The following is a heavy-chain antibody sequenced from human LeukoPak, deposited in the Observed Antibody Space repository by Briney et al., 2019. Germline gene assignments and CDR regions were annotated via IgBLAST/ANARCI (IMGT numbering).Heavy chain of an antibody. V-gene: IGHV1-8*01. J-gene: IGHJ4*02. D-gene: IGHD2-15*01. CDR3: ARAPLGWPIFDY. CDR1: GYTFTSYD. CDR2: MNPNSGNT. Sequence: ASVKVSCKASGYTFTSYDINWVRQATGQGLEWMGWMNPNSGNTGYAQKFQGRVTMTRNTSISTAYMERSSLRSEDTAVYYCARAPLGWPIFDYWGQGTLVTVSS.